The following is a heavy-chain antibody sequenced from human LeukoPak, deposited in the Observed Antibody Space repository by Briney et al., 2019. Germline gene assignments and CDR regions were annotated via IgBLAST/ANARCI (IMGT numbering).Heavy chain of an antibody. D-gene: IGHD2-15*01. Sequence: GASVKVSCKASGYTFTSYGISWVRQAPGQGLEWMGWISAYNGNTNYAQKLQGRVTMTTDTSTSTAYMELRSLRSDDTAVYYCASHAYCSGGSCYFTFDYWGQGTLVTVSS. V-gene: IGHV1-18*01. J-gene: IGHJ4*02. CDR3: ASHAYCSGGSCYFTFDY. CDR1: GYTFTSYG. CDR2: ISAYNGNT.